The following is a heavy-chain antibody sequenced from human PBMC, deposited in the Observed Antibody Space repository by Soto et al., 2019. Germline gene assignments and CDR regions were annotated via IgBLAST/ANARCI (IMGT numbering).Heavy chain of an antibody. CDR1: GGSISSSSYY. CDR3: ARRRVLAGYLGFDY. V-gene: IGHV4-39*01. Sequence: SETLSLTCTVSGGSISSSSYYWGWIRQPPGKGLEWIGSIYYSGSTYYNPSLKSRVTISVDTSKNQFSLKLSSVTAADTAVYYCARRRVLAGYLGFDYWGQGTLVTVSS. CDR2: IYYSGST. J-gene: IGHJ4*02. D-gene: IGHD3-9*01.